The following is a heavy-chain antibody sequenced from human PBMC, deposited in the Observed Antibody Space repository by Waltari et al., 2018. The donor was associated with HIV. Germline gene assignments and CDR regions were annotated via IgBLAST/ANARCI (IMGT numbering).Heavy chain of an antibody. D-gene: IGHD5-18*01. CDR2: INRDGSIT. J-gene: IGHJ1*01. CDR1: GFTFSSYW. Sequence: EVQLVESGGGLVQPGGSLRLSCAASGFTFSSYWMHWVRQAPGKGLVWVSRINRDGSITSHADSVKGRFTSSRDNARNTLYLQMNSLGAEDTAMYYCAKGGTSGYTFGFGRWGQGTLVTVSS. CDR3: AKGGTSGYTFGFGR. V-gene: IGHV3-74*01.